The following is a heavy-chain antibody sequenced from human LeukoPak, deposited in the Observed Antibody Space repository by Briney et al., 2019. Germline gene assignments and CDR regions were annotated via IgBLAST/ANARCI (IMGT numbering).Heavy chain of an antibody. CDR3: ARFNSGPVSPFDI. D-gene: IGHD2/OR15-2a*01. CDR2: IYSGDST. CDR1: GFSVSSNY. J-gene: IGHJ3*02. V-gene: IGHV3-53*01. Sequence: GGSLRLSCAASGFSVSSNYMSWVRQAPGKGLEWVSVIYSGDSTYNADSVKGRFTISRDSSKSTLYLQMNSLRAEDTAVYYCARFNSGPVSPFDIWGQGTMVTVSS.